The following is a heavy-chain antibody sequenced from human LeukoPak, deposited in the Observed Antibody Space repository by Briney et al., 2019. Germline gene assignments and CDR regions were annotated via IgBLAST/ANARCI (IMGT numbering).Heavy chain of an antibody. D-gene: IGHD3-3*01. Sequence: GGSLRLSCAASGFTFSSYAMHWVRQASGKGLEWVAVISYDGSNKYYADSVKGRFTISRGNSKNTLYLQMNSLRAEDTAVYYCARARAERRFLEWLSPVYYYYGMDVWGQGTTVTVSS. V-gene: IGHV3-30-3*01. CDR3: ARARAERRFLEWLSPVYYYYGMDV. CDR2: ISYDGSNK. CDR1: GFTFSSYA. J-gene: IGHJ6*02.